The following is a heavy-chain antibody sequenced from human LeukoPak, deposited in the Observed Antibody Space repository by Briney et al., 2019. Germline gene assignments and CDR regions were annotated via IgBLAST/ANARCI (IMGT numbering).Heavy chain of an antibody. CDR1: GGSFSGNS. Sequence: SETLSLTCAVYGGSFSGNSWSWIRQPPGKGWDWIGEINHSGSTNYNPSLKSRVTISVDTSKNQFSLKLSSVTAADTAVYYCARLTARDYYYMDVWGKGTTVTVSS. J-gene: IGHJ6*03. D-gene: IGHD2-21*02. CDR2: INHSGST. V-gene: IGHV4-34*01. CDR3: ARLTARDYYYMDV.